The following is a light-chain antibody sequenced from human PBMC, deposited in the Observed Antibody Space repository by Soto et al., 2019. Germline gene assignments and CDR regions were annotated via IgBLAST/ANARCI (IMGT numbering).Light chain of an antibody. Sequence: DIQMTQSPSSLSASVVDRVTITCRASQSISSYLNWYQQKPGKAPKLLIYAASSLQSGVPSRFSGSGSGTDFTLTISSLQPEDFATYYCQQSYSTPWTFGQGPRWIS. CDR2: AAS. J-gene: IGKJ1*01. CDR1: QSISSY. CDR3: QQSYSTPWT. V-gene: IGKV1-39*01.